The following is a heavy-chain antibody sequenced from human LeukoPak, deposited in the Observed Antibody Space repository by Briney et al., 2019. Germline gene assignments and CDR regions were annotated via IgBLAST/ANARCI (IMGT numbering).Heavy chain of an antibody. CDR2: ISHDGSGT. CDR1: GFTFSNYA. V-gene: IGHV3-30*04. D-gene: IGHD3/OR15-3a*01. J-gene: IGHJ4*02. CDR3: VRERTGYYMAY. Sequence: GGSLRLSCAASGFTFSNYAMSWVRQAPGKGLEWVAFISHDGSGTFYADSVKGRFTISRDESENTLYLQMNSLRAEDTALYYCVRERTGYYMAYWGQGTLVTVSS.